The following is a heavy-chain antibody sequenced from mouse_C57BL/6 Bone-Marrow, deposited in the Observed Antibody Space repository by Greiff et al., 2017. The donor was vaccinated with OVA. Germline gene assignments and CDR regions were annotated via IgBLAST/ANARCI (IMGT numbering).Heavy chain of an antibody. Sequence: QVQLQQPGAELVKPGASVKMSCKASGYTFTSYWITWVKQRPGQGLEWIGDIYPGSGSINYNEKFKSKATLTVDTSSSTAYMQLSSLTSEDSAVYYCARRGSYGSNHYYDCWGEGTTLTVSS. V-gene: IGHV1-55*01. CDR1: GYTFTSYW. J-gene: IGHJ2*01. D-gene: IGHD1-1*01. CDR2: IYPGSGSI. CDR3: ARRGSYGSNHYYDC.